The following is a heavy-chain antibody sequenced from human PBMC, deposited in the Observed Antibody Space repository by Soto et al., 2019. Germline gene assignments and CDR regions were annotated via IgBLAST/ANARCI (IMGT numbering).Heavy chain of an antibody. CDR3: AKDPNAVTTGWYFDL. V-gene: IGHV3-23*01. CDR1: GLIFSNYD. D-gene: IGHD4-17*01. Sequence: DVEVLESGGGLVQPGGSLRLSCRASGLIFSNYDMTWVRQAPGKGLEWVSSIRDSGDVTFYADSVKGRFTISRDNSKNTLYLQMNSLKVEDSAFYYCAKDPNAVTTGWYFDLWGRGTLVTVSS. J-gene: IGHJ2*01. CDR2: IRDSGDVT.